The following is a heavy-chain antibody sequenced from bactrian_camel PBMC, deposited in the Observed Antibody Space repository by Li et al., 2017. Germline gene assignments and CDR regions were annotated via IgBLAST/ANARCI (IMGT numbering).Heavy chain of an antibody. CDR1: GYSDYC. CDR3: ATGEPGAVVGTGALFGR. D-gene: IGHD6*01. J-gene: IGHJ6*01. V-gene: IGHV3S53*01. Sequence: HVQLVESGGGSVQAGGSLRLSCAASGYSDYCMGLFRQAPGKGREGVATITSGGATYYADSVKGRFIISRDNAKSTVSLQMNSLKSEDTALYYCATGEPGAVVGTGALFGRWGQGTQVTVS. CDR2: ITSGGAT.